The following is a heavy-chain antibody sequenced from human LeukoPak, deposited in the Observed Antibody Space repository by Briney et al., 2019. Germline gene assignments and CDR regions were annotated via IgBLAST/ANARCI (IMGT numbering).Heavy chain of an antibody. J-gene: IGHJ4*02. CDR3: ARVQEYYDYVWGSYRPNYFDY. Sequence: ASVKVSCKASAYTFTSYFIYWVRQAPGQGLECMGIINPSDGTTNYAQKFQGRVTMTRDTSASTVHMELSSLRSEDTAVYYCARVQEYYDYVWGSYRPNYFDYWGQGTLVTVSS. CDR2: INPSDGTT. V-gene: IGHV1-46*01. D-gene: IGHD3-16*02. CDR1: AYTFTSYF.